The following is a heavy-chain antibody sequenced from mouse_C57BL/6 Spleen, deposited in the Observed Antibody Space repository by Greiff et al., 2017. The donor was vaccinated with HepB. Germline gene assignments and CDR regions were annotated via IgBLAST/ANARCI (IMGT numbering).Heavy chain of an antibody. Sequence: QVQLQQPGAELVRPGSSVKLSCKASGYTFTSYWMHWVKQRPIQGLEWIGNIDPSDSETHYNQKFKDKATLTVDKSSSPAYMQLSSLTSEDSAVYYCARDYYGSSLPWFAYWGQGTLVTVSA. CDR2: IDPSDSET. D-gene: IGHD1-1*01. J-gene: IGHJ3*01. CDR3: ARDYYGSSLPWFAY. V-gene: IGHV1-52*01. CDR1: GYTFTSYW.